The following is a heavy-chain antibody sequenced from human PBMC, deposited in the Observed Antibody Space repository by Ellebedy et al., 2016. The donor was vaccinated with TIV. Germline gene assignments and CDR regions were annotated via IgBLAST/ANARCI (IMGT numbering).Heavy chain of an antibody. CDR1: GYTFTSYG. CDR3: ARDPYYYDSSGFGGIDVDY. CDR2: ISAYNGNT. D-gene: IGHD3-22*01. V-gene: IGHV1-18*01. Sequence: ASVKVSXXASGYTFTSYGISWVRQAPGQGLEWMGWISAYNGNTNYAQKLQGRVTMTTDTSTSTAYMELRSLRSDDTAVYYCARDPYYYDSSGFGGIDVDYWGQGTLVTVSS. J-gene: IGHJ4*02.